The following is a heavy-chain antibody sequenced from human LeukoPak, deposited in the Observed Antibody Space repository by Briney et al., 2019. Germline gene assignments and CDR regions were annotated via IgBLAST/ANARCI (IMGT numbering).Heavy chain of an antibody. CDR1: GFTFSSYS. D-gene: IGHD3-9*01. J-gene: IGHJ3*02. CDR2: ISSSSSYI. Sequence: GGSLRLSCAASGFTFSSYSMNWVRHAPGKGLEWVSSISSSSSYIYYADSVKGRFTISRDNAKNSLYLQMNSLRAEDTAVYYCARWGSLTLIDAFDIWGQGTMVTVSS. CDR3: ARWGSLTLIDAFDI. V-gene: IGHV3-21*01.